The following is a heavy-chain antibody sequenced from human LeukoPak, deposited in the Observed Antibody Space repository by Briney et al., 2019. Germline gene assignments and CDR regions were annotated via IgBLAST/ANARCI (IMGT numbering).Heavy chain of an antibody. V-gene: IGHV4-59*01. J-gene: IGHJ2*01. CDR2: IYYSGST. CDR1: GGSISDYY. CDR3: ARVYYSSSYDYWYFDL. Sequence: SETLSLTCTVSGGSISDYYWSWIRQPPGMGLEWIGYIYYSGSTKYDPSLRSRVTISVDTSKNQFSLKLSSVTAADTAVYYCARVYYSSSYDYWYFDLWGRGTLVTVSS. D-gene: IGHD6-13*01.